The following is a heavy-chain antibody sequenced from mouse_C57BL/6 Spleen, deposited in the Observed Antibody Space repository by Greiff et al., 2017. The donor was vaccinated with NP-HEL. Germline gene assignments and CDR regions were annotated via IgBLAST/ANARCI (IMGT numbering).Heavy chain of an antibody. CDR3: ARSGRNWEWAD. CDR2: IDPSDSYT. CDR1: GYTFTSYW. J-gene: IGHJ3*01. Sequence: QVQLQQPGAELVKPGASVKLSCKASGYTFTSYWMQWVKQRPGQGLEWIGEIDPSDSYTNYNQKFKGKATLTVDTSSSTAYMQLSSLTSEDSAVYYCARSGRNWEWADWGKGTMVTVSA. D-gene: IGHD4-1*02. V-gene: IGHV1-50*01.